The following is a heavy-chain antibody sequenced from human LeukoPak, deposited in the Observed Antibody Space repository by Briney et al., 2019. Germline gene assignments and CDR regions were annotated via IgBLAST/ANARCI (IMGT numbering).Heavy chain of an antibody. Sequence: SGTLSLTCAVSGGSISSSNWWSWVRQPPGKGLEWIGEIYHSGSTNYNPSLKSRVTISVDTSKNQFSLKLSSVTAADTAVYYCATRLGYCSGGTCYTNWFDPWGQGTLVTVSS. CDR3: ATRLGYCSGGTCYTNWFDP. J-gene: IGHJ5*02. CDR2: IYHSGST. D-gene: IGHD2-15*01. V-gene: IGHV4-4*02. CDR1: GGSISSSNW.